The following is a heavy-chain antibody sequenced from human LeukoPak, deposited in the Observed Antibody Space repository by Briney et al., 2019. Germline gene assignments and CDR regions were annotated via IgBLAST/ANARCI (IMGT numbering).Heavy chain of an antibody. D-gene: IGHD2-21*02. CDR3: ARTIVVVTASRFDY. CDR1: GFTVSSNY. CDR2: IYSGGST. J-gene: IGHJ4*02. Sequence: GGSLRLSCAASGFTVSSNYMSWVRQAPGKGLEWVSVIYSGGSTYYADSVKGRFTISRDNAKNSLYLQMNSLRAEDAAVYYCARTIVVVTASRFDYWGQGTLVTVSS. V-gene: IGHV3-53*01.